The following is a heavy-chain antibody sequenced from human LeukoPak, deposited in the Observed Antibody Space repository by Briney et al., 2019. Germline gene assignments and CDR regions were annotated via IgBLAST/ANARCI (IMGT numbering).Heavy chain of an antibody. CDR3: ARVGAYDILTGYLYYFDY. CDR2: ISAYSGDT. CDR1: GYTFTNYA. V-gene: IGHV1-18*01. J-gene: IGHJ4*02. Sequence: GASVKVSCKASGYTFTNYAISWVRQAPGQGLHWMGWISAYSGDTNYAQNLRGRVTMTTDTSTSTVYMELRSLRSDDTAVYYCARVGAYDILTGYLYYFDYWGQGTLVTVSS. D-gene: IGHD3-9*01.